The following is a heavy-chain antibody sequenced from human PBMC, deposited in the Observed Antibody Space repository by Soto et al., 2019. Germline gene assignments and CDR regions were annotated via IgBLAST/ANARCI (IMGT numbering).Heavy chain of an antibody. CDR1: GYTFTSYD. CDR2: MNPNSGNT. J-gene: IGHJ4*02. V-gene: IGHV1-8*01. Sequence: SVKVSCKASGYTFTSYDINWVRQATGQGLEWMGWMNPNSGNTGYAQKFQGRVTMTRNTSISTAYMELSSLRSEDTAVYYCASGRAVAGDFGYWGQGTLVTVSS. CDR3: ASGRAVAGDFGY. D-gene: IGHD6-19*01.